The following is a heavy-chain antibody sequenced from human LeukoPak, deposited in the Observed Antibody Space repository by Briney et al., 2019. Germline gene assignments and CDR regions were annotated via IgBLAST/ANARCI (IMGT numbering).Heavy chain of an antibody. CDR2: ISYDGSNK. CDR3: AKDVASSVEYFDY. D-gene: IGHD2-15*01. CDR1: GYTFTGYY. J-gene: IGHJ4*02. Sequence: GASVKVSCKASGYTFTGYYMHWVRQAPGKGLEWVAVISYDGSNKYYADSVKGRFTISRDNSKDTLYLQMNSLRAEDTAVYYCAKDVASSVEYFDYWGQGTLVTVSS. V-gene: IGHV3-30*18.